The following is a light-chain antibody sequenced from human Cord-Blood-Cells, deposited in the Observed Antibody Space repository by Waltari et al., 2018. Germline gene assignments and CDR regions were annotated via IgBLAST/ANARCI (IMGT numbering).Light chain of an antibody. CDR3: YSAADNNLV. CDR1: VLAKKY. CDR2: KDS. J-gene: IGLJ2*01. Sequence: SYELTQPSSVSVSPGQTARITCSGDVLAKKYARWFQQKPGQAPVLVIYKDSERPSGIPDRFSGSSSGTTVTLTIGGAQVADVADYYCYSAADNNLVFGGGTKLTVL. V-gene: IGLV3-27*01.